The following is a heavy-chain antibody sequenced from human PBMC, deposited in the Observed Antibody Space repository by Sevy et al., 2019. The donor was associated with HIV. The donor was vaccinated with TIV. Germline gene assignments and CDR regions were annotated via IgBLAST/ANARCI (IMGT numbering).Heavy chain of an antibody. V-gene: IGHV3-21*01. CDR2: ISSGSSYV. CDR1: GFTFSYYN. D-gene: IGHD3-22*01. CDR3: ASRRHYYDSPSAY. Sequence: GGSLRLSCAASGFTFSYYNMNWVRQAPGKGLEWVSSISSGSSYVYHADSVKGRFTISRDNCKNSLYLQMNSLRTEDTAVYYCASRRHYYDSPSAYWGQGTQVTVSS. J-gene: IGHJ4*02.